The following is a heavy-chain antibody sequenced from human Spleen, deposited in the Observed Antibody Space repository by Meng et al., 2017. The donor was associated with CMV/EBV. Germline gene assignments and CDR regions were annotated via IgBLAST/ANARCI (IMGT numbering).Heavy chain of an antibody. Sequence: ASGYTFTGYYLHWVRQAPGQGLEWMGWINPNIGGTNYAQKFQGRVTVTWDPSISTAYLELRSLQSDDTAMFYCARRKAVITAGFDDWGQGTLVTVSS. J-gene: IGHJ4*02. CDR2: INPNIGGT. CDR3: ARRKAVITAGFDD. D-gene: IGHD1-20*01. V-gene: IGHV1-2*02. CDR1: GYTFTGYY.